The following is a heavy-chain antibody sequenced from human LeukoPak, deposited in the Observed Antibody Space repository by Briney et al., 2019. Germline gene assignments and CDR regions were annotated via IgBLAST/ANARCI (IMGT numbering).Heavy chain of an antibody. CDR3: ARFITMVRGVRYNWFDP. J-gene: IGHJ5*02. D-gene: IGHD3-10*01. V-gene: IGHV1-69*13. CDR2: IIPIFGTA. CDR1: GGTFSSYA. Sequence: ASVKVSCKASGGTFSSYAISWVRQAPGQGLEWMGGIIPIFGTANYAQKFQGRVTITADESTSTAYMELSSLRSEDTAVYYCARFITMVRGVRYNWFDPWGQGTLVTVSS.